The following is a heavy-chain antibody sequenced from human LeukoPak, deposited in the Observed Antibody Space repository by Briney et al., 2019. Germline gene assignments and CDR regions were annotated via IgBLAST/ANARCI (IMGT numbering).Heavy chain of an antibody. CDR1: GGSISSYY. V-gene: IGHV4-4*07. CDR3: ARGDGCSGGSCYPMYYYYGMDV. CDR2: IYTSGST. J-gene: IGHJ6*02. Sequence: SETLSLTCTVSGGSISSYYWSWIRQPAGKGLEWIGRIYTSGSTNYNPSLKSRVTMSVDTSKNQFSLKLSSVTAADTAVYYCARGDGCSGGSCYPMYYYYGMDVWGQGTTVTVSS. D-gene: IGHD2-15*01.